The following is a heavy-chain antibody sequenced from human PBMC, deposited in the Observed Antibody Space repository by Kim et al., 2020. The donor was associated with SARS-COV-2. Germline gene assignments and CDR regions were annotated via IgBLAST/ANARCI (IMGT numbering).Heavy chain of an antibody. CDR1: GFTFSSYW. CDR2: IKADGSEK. D-gene: IGHD2-15*01. CDR3: ARASDFGKVDY. V-gene: IGHV3-7*01. J-gene: IGHJ4*02. Sequence: GGSLRLSCAASGFTFSSYWMSWVRQAPGKGLEWVANIKADGSEKYPVDSLKGRFTISRDNAQNSLFLQMNSLRAEDTAVYYCARASDFGKVDYWGQGTQV.